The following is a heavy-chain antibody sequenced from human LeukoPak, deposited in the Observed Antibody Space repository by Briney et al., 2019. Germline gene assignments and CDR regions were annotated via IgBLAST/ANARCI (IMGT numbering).Heavy chain of an antibody. CDR2: IYSGGST. CDR3: AREGNGYDYNDAFDI. J-gene: IGHJ3*02. D-gene: IGHD5-12*01. V-gene: IGHV3-66*02. CDR1: GFTVSSNY. Sequence: PGGSLRLSCAASGFTVSSNYMSWVRQAPGKGLEWVSVIYSGGSTYYADSVKGRLTISRDNSKNTLYLQMNSLRAEDTAVYYCAREGNGYDYNDAFDIWGQGTMVTVSS.